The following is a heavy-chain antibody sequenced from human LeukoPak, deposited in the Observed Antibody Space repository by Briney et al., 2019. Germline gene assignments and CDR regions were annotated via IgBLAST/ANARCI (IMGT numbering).Heavy chain of an antibody. CDR1: GFTFSSYA. CDR2: ISYDGSNK. J-gene: IGHJ3*02. Sequence: GGSLRLSCGACGFTFSSYAMHGVRKAPGKGLEWVAVISYDGSNKYYADSVEGRFTISRDSSKNTLYLQMNSLRAEDGAVYYCARDSSGYFRLGHDACDIWRQGTRVTVSS. CDR3: ARDSSGYFRLGHDACDI. D-gene: IGHD3-22*01. V-gene: IGHV3-30-3*01.